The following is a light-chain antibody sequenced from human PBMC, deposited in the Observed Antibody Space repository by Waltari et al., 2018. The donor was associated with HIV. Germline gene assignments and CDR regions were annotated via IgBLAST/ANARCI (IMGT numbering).Light chain of an antibody. J-gene: IGLJ2*01. Sequence: QSVLTQPPSVSGAPGQRVTTSCTGSSSNIGAGYDVHWYQQVPGTAPRLLIYDDTNRPSGVPERFSGSRSGTSASLAITGLQVEDEADYYCQSYDDNLEGVFGGGTKVTVL. CDR1: SSNIGAGYD. V-gene: IGLV1-40*01. CDR2: DDT. CDR3: QSYDDNLEGV.